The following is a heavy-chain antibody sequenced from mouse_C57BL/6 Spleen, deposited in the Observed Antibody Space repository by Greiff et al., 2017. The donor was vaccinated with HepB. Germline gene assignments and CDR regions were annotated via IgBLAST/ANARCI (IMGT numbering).Heavy chain of an antibody. V-gene: IGHV1-50*01. J-gene: IGHJ2*01. CDR2: IDPSDSYT. D-gene: IGHD2-4*01. Sequence: QVQLQQPGAELVKPGASVKLSCKASGYTFTSYWMQWVKQRPGQGLEWIGEIDPSDSYTNYNQKFKGKATLTVDTSSSTAYMQLSSLTSEDSAAYYCARDYEWDYFDYWGQGTTLTVSS. CDR1: GYTFTSYW. CDR3: ARDYEWDYFDY.